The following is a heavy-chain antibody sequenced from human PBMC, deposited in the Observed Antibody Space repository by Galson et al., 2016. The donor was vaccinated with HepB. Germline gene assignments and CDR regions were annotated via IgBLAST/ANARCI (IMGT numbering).Heavy chain of an antibody. CDR2: ISTYNDRT. CDR1: GYTFTSYA. J-gene: IGHJ4*02. D-gene: IGHD5-12*01. V-gene: IGHV1-18*04. CDR3: ARPMSETYPGYDY. Sequence: SVKVSCKASGYTFTSYAISWVRQAPGQGLEWMGWISTYNDRTNYALKFQGRVIMTTDTSTTTAYMEVRSLGSDDTAVYYCARPMSETYPGYDYWGQGTLVTVSS.